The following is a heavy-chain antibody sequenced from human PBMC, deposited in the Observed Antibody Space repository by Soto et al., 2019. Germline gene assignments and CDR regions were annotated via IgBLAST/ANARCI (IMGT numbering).Heavy chain of an antibody. Sequence: QVHLVESGGGVVQPGRSLRISCAASGFSFSTYGMHWVRQAPGKGLEWVAVISNDGSNKYYADSVPGRFTISRDNSKNTLSLQMNSRIAEDTAVYYCAKGCGNYRAFDYWGQGTLVTVSS. D-gene: IGHD1-26*01. CDR1: GFSFSTYG. CDR2: ISNDGSNK. CDR3: AKGCGNYRAFDY. V-gene: IGHV3-30*18. J-gene: IGHJ4*02.